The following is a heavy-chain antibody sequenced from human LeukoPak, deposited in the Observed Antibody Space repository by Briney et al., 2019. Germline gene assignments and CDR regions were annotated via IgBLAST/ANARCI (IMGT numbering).Heavy chain of an antibody. J-gene: IGHJ4*02. Sequence: ASVKVSCKVSGYTLTELSMHWARQAPGKGLEWMGGFDPEDGETIYAQKFQGRVTMTEDTSTDTAYMELSSLRSEDTAVYYCASGYCSSTSCYIVWAFDYWGQGTLVTVSS. D-gene: IGHD2-2*02. V-gene: IGHV1-24*01. CDR1: GYTLTELS. CDR3: ASGYCSSTSCYIVWAFDY. CDR2: FDPEDGET.